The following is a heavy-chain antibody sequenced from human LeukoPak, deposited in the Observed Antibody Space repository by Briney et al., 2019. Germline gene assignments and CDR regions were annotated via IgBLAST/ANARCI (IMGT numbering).Heavy chain of an antibody. D-gene: IGHD6-13*01. CDR3: ARDGTAAGLYFDL. CDR2: IRQDGSEK. CDR1: GLTFTDYW. J-gene: IGHJ4*01. V-gene: IGHV3-7*01. Sequence: PGGSLRLSCEVSGLTFTDYWMNWVRQAPGKGPEWVASIRQDGSEKTYVDSVKGRFTISRDNTKNSLSLQLNGLRAEDTAVYYCARDGTAAGLYFDLWGQGTLVTVSS.